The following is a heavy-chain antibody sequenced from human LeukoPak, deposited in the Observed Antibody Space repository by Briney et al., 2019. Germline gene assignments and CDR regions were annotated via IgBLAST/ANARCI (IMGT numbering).Heavy chain of an antibody. J-gene: IGHJ4*02. D-gene: IGHD3-3*01. V-gene: IGHV3-33*06. CDR3: AKETRVWSGIWNFDC. CDR2: IWFDGTNE. Sequence: PGGSLRLSCLASGFSFSNYGMPWVRQAPGKGLEWVAVIWFDGTNEDYADSVKGRFAISRDNSKNTLYLQMNSLRAEDTAVYYCAKETRVWSGIWNFDCWGQGTLVTVSS. CDR1: GFSFSNYG.